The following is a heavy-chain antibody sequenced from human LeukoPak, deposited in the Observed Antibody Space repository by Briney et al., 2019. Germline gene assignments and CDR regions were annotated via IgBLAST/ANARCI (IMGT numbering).Heavy chain of an antibody. CDR3: ASIWSGSLDY. D-gene: IGHD3-3*01. Sequence: PGGSLRLSCAASGLTFTRYSMNWVRQAPGKGLEWVSSITTSSQVYYADSIKGRFSISRDNAKNSLYLQMNSLRAEDTAVYYCASIWSGSLDYWGQGALVTVSS. V-gene: IGHV3-21*01. CDR1: GLTFTRYS. CDR2: ITTSSQV. J-gene: IGHJ4*02.